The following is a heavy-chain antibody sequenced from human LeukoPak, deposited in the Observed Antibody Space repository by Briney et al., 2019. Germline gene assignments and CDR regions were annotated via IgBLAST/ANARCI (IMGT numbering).Heavy chain of an antibody. J-gene: IGHJ4*02. V-gene: IGHV3-74*01. CDR3: ARLSENCGGGGALED. Sequence: GGSLRLSCAASGLTFSRTWMHWVRQAPGKGLVWVSRINSDGSSRSYADSVKGRFTISRYNPRNSLFLQMTSLRAEDTAFYYCARLSENCGGGGALEDWGQGTLVTVSS. D-gene: IGHD7-27*01. CDR1: GLTFSRTW. CDR2: INSDGSSR.